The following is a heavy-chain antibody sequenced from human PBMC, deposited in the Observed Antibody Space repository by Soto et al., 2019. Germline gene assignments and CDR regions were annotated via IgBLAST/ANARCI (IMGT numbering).Heavy chain of an antibody. CDR3: ASRLSTPTYCGGDCYSAPDY. Sequence: SVTLSVTCSLSAGSNTSGRYYWRSILQHPGKGREWIGYIYYSGSTYYNPALKSRVTISVDTSKNQFSLKLSSVTAADTAVYYCASRLSTPTYCGGDCYSAPDYWGQGTLVTVSS. V-gene: IGHV4-31*02. D-gene: IGHD2-21*02. J-gene: IGHJ4*02. CDR2: IYYSGST. CDR1: AGSNTSGRYY.